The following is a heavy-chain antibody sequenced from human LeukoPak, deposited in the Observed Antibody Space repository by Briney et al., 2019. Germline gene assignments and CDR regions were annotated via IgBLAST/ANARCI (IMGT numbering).Heavy chain of an antibody. Sequence: SETLSLTCAVYGGSFSGYYWSWIRQPPGKGLEWIGEINHSGSTNYNPSLKSRVTISVDTPKNQFSLKLSSVTAADTAVYYCARGGYSGYGGFDYWGQGTLVTVSS. V-gene: IGHV4-34*01. J-gene: IGHJ4*02. CDR1: GGSFSGYY. CDR2: INHSGST. CDR3: ARGGYSGYGGFDY. D-gene: IGHD5-12*01.